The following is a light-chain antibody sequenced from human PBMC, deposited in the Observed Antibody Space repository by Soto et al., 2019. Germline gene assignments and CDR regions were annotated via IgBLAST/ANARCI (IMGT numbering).Light chain of an antibody. Sequence: DIQMTQSPSSLSASVGDRVTITCQASQDISNYLSWYQQRPVKAPKLLIYDSSNLETGVPSRFSGGGSGTHFTFTISSLQPEDIATYYCQQSDSLPPTFGGGTKVDIK. J-gene: IGKJ4*01. CDR3: QQSDSLPPT. CDR2: DSS. CDR1: QDISNY. V-gene: IGKV1-33*01.